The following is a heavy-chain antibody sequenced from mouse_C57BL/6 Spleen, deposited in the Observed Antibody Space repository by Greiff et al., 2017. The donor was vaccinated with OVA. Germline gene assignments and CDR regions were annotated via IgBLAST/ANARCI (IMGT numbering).Heavy chain of an antibody. J-gene: IGHJ3*01. Sequence: VQLQQPGAELVRPGTSVKLSCKASGYTFTSYWMHWVKQRPGQGLEWIGVIDPSDSYTSYNQKFKGKATLTVDTSSSTAYMQLSSLTSEDSAVYYCAREGLVTTRTWFAYWGQGTLVTVSA. CDR1: GYTFTSYW. CDR3: AREGLVTTRTWFAY. D-gene: IGHD2-5*01. V-gene: IGHV1-59*01. CDR2: IDPSDSYT.